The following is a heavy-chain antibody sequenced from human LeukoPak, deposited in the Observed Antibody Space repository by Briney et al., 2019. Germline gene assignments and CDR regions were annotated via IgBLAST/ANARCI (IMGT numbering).Heavy chain of an antibody. CDR2: ISSSSSYI. CDR1: GFTFSSYS. J-gene: IGHJ6*03. CDR3: ARDRIEQQRTLGRSSNYYYYYYMDV. D-gene: IGHD6-13*01. V-gene: IGHV3-21*01. Sequence: GGSLRLSCAASGFTFSSYSMNWVRQAPGKGLEWVSCISSSSSYIYYADSVKGRFTISRDNAKNSLYLQMNSLRAEDTAVYYCARDRIEQQRTLGRSSNYYYYYYMDVWGKGTTVTVSS.